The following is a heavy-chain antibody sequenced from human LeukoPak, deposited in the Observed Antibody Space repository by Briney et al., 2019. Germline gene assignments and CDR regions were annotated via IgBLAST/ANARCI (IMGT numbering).Heavy chain of an antibody. D-gene: IGHD2-2*01. J-gene: IGHJ4*02. V-gene: IGHV1-2*04. CDR2: INPNSGGT. CDR3: ATAAAVPAALFDY. Sequence: GASVKVSCKASGYTFTGYYMHWVRQAPGQGLEWMGWINPNSGGTNYAQKFQGWVTMTRDASISTAYMELSSLRSEDTAVYYCATAAAVPAALFDYWGQGTLVTVSS. CDR1: GYTFTGYY.